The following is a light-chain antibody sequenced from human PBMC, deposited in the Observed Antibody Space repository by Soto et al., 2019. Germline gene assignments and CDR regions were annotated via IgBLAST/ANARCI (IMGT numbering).Light chain of an antibody. Sequence: QSALTQPPSASGSPGQSVTISCTGTSSYVGGYDYVSWYQQHPGKAPKLMLYEVTKRPSGVPDRFSGSKSGNTASLTVSGLQAEDEADYFCSSYAGSNNFGVFGGGTKLTVL. V-gene: IGLV2-8*01. J-gene: IGLJ3*02. CDR1: SSYVGGYDY. CDR3: SSYAGSNNFGV. CDR2: EVT.